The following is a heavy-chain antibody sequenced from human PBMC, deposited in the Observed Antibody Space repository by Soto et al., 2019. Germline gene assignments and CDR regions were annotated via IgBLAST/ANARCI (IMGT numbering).Heavy chain of an antibody. Sequence: GGSLRLSCAASGFTFSNAWMSWVRQAPGKGLEWVGRIKSKTDGGTTDYAAPVKGRFTISRDDSKNTLYLQMNSLKTEDTAVYYCTTDNPPLWFGEYYYFDYWGQGTLVTVSS. CDR1: GFTFSNAW. D-gene: IGHD3-10*01. V-gene: IGHV3-15*01. J-gene: IGHJ4*02. CDR2: IKSKTDGGTT. CDR3: TTDNPPLWFGEYYYFDY.